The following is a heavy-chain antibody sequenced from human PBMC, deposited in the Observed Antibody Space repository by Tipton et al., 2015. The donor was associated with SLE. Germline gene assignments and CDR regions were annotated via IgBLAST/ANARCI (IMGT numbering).Heavy chain of an antibody. V-gene: IGHV3-30*02. D-gene: IGHD2-15*01. CDR2: VRDDGSEK. CDR1: GFTFGDHG. J-gene: IGHJ4*02. CDR3: ATDHCRRGNCYGREFDY. Sequence: SLRLSCAASGFTFGDHGMHWFRQSPDRGLEWVSFVRDDGSEKFYANSVKGRLTISKDNSKNTLYLEMNSLRPEDTAVYFCATDHCRRGNCYGREFDYWGQGNLVIVS.